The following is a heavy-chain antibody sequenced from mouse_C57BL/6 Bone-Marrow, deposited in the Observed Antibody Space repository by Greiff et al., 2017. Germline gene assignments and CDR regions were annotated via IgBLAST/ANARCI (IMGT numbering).Heavy chain of an antibody. V-gene: IGHV1-64*01. CDR3: ARSVVGDY. D-gene: IGHD4-1*01. J-gene: IGHJ2*01. CDR1: GYTFTSYW. Sequence: QVQLKESGAELVKPGASVKLSCKASGYTFTSYWMHWVKQRPGQGLEWIGMIHPNSGSTNYNEKFKSKATLTVDKSSSTAYMQLSSLTSEDSAVYYCARSVVGDYWGQGTTLTVSS. CDR2: IHPNSGST.